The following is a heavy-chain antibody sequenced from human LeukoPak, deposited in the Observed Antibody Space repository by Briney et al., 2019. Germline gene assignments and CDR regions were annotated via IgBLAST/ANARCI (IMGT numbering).Heavy chain of an antibody. J-gene: IGHJ4*02. V-gene: IGHV4-30-4*01. CDR1: GGSISSGDYY. CDR2: IYYSGST. CDR3: ARAPRSLCPDY. Sequence: PSETLSLTCTVPGGSISSGDYYWSWIRQPPGKGPEWIGYIYYSGSTYYNPSLKSRVTISVDTSKNQFSLKLSSVTAADTAVYYCARAPRSLCPDYWGQGTLVTVSS.